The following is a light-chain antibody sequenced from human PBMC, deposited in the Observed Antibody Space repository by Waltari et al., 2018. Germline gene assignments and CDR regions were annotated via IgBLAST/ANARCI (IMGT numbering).Light chain of an antibody. CDR3: QAWDSSTAHVV. CDR2: QNN. Sequence: SYELTEPPSVSVSPGQTASITCSGDKLGEKYASWYQQKPGQSPVVGIYQNNKRPSGIPERFSGSNSGNTATLTISGTQAMDEADYYCQAWDSSTAHVVFGGGTKLTVL. V-gene: IGLV3-1*01. CDR1: KLGEKY. J-gene: IGLJ2*01.